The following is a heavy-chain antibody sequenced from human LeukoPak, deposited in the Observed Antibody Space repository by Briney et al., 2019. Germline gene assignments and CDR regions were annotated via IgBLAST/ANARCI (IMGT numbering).Heavy chain of an antibody. CDR1: GFTFSSYW. CDR2: IKQDGSEK. J-gene: IGHJ6*03. V-gene: IGHV3-7*03. CDR3: ARDRYGSGVDYYYYYMDV. D-gene: IGHD3-10*01. Sequence: GGSLRLSCAASGFTFSSYWMSWVRQAPGKGLEWVANIKQDGSEKYYVDSVKGRFTISRDNAKNSLYLQMNSLRAEDTAVYYCARDRYGSGVDYYYYYMDVWGKGTTVTVSS.